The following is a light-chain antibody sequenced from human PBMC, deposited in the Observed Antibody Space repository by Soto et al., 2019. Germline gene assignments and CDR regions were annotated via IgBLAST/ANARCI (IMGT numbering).Light chain of an antibody. CDR1: QSVGSSY. CDR2: AAS. Sequence: EIVLTQSPGTLSLSPGERATLSCRASQSVGSSYLAWYQQKPGQAPRLLIYAASSRATGIPDKFSGSGSGTDFSLTISRLEPEDFAVYYCQQYYSNPSFGGGTKVEMK. V-gene: IGKV3-20*01. CDR3: QQYYSNPS. J-gene: IGKJ4*01.